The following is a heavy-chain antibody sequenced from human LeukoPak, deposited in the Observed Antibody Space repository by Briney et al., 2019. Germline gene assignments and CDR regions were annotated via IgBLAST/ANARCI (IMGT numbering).Heavy chain of an antibody. D-gene: IGHD2-2*01. CDR1: GGSISSGGYY. Sequence: SQTLSLTCTVSGGSISSGGYYWSWIRQPPGKGLEWIGYIYHSGSTYYNPSLKSRVTISVDRSKNQFSLKLSSVTAADTAVYYCARHSAHASTNDAFDIWGQGTMVTVSS. J-gene: IGHJ3*02. V-gene: IGHV4-30-2*01. CDR2: IYHSGST. CDR3: ARHSAHASTNDAFDI.